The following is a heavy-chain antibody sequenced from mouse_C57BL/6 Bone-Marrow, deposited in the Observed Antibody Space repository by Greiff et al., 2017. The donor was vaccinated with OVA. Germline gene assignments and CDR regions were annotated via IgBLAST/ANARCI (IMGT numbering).Heavy chain of an antibody. CDR3: ASGGLRRAGFAY. CDR1: GYAFSSSW. Sequence: QVQLQQSGPELVKPGASVKISCKASGYAFSSSWMNWVKQRPGKGLEWIGRIYPGDGDTNYNGKFKGKATLTADKSSSTAYMQLSSLTSEDSAVYFCASGGLRRAGFAYWGQGTLVTVSA. V-gene: IGHV1-82*01. J-gene: IGHJ3*01. CDR2: IYPGDGDT. D-gene: IGHD2-4*01.